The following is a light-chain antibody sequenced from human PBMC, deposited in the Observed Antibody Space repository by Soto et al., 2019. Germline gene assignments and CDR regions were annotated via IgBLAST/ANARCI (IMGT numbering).Light chain of an antibody. CDR1: QSVSNNY. J-gene: IGKJ1*01. CDR2: GAS. Sequence: EIVLTQSPGTLSLSPGERATLSCRASQSVSNNYLAWYQQKPGQAPRLLIYGASNRATGIPDRFSGRGSGTFFTLTSSRLEPEVFAVYYCQQYGSSGTFGQGTKVEIK. V-gene: IGKV3-20*01. CDR3: QQYGSSGT.